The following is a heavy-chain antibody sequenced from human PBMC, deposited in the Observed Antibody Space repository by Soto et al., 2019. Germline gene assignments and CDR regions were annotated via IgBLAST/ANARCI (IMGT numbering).Heavy chain of an antibody. CDR2: IDWDDDK. D-gene: IGHD3-10*01. V-gene: IGHV2-70*01. CDR3: ARGVGDLLWKARPYYFDY. Sequence: GPTLVNPTQTLTLTCTFSGFSLSTSGMCVSWIRQPPGKALEWLALIDWDDDKYDSTSLKTRLTISKDTSKNQVVLTMTNMDPVDTATYYCARGVGDLLWKARPYYFDYWGQGTLVTVSS. CDR1: GFSLSTSGMC. J-gene: IGHJ4*02.